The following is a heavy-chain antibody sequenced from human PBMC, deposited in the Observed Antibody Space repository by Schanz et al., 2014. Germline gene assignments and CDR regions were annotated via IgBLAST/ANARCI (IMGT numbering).Heavy chain of an antibody. CDR2: MYSGGYT. J-gene: IGHJ4*02. CDR3: ARDLAGGGNDV. D-gene: IGHD2-15*01. V-gene: IGHV3-66*01. CDR1: GFNVSNNY. Sequence: EVQLVESGGDLVQPGGSLRLSCAASGFNVSNNYMSWVRQAPGKGLEWVSIMYSGGYTYYADSVKGRFTISRDNSKDTVYLQMNSLRAEDTAVYYCARDLAGGGNDVWGQGTLVTVSS.